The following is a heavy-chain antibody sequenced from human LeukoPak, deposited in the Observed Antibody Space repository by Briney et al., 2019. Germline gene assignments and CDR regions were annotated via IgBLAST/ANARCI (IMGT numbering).Heavy chain of an antibody. J-gene: IGHJ6*02. CDR3: AMTPASLDV. Sequence: TSETLSLTCTVSGGSISSYYWSWIRQPPGKGLEWIGYIYYSGSTNYNPSLKSRVTISVDTSKNQFSLKLSSVTAADTAVYYCAMTPASLDVWGQGTTVTVSS. CDR2: IYYSGST. CDR1: GGSISSYY. D-gene: IGHD5-24*01. V-gene: IGHV4-59*08.